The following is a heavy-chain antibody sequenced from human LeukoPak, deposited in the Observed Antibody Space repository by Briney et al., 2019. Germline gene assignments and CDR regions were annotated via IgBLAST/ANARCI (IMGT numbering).Heavy chain of an antibody. Sequence: TGGSLRLSCAASGFTFSDYSMDWVRQSPGKELEWVSYISSGGSKVYYSDSVKGRFTISRDNAKNSLSLHMNSLRDEDTAVYYCARGGYSAYLFDYWGQGTLVTVSS. CDR1: GFTFSDYS. CDR2: ISSGGSKV. V-gene: IGHV3-48*02. CDR3: ARGGYSAYLFDY. J-gene: IGHJ4*02. D-gene: IGHD5-12*01.